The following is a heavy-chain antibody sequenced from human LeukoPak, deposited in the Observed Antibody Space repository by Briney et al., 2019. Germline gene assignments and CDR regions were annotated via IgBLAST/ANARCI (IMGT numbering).Heavy chain of an antibody. V-gene: IGHV1-8*01. CDR2: MNPNSGNT. CDR1: GYTFTSYD. J-gene: IGHJ4*02. D-gene: IGHD3-22*01. Sequence: ASVKVSCKASGYTFTSYDINWVRQATGQGVEWMGWMNPNSGNTGYAQKLQGRVTMTTDTSTSTAYMELRSLRSDDTAVYYCARDLGDYYDSSGGFDYWGQGTLVTVSS. CDR3: ARDLGDYYDSSGGFDY.